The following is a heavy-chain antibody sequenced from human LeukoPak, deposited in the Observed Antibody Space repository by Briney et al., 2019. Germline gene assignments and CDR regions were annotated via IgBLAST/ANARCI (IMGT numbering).Heavy chain of an antibody. CDR1: GGSFSGYY. D-gene: IGHD3-22*01. CDR3: ARGRGYYYDSSGYRLDY. CDR2: INHSGST. J-gene: IGHJ4*02. Sequence: SETLSLTCAVYGGSFSGYYWSWIRQPPGKGLEWIGEINHSGSTNYNPSLKSRVTISVDTSKNQFPLKLSSVTAADTAVYYCARGRGYYYDSSGYRLDYWGQGTLVTVSS. V-gene: IGHV4-34*01.